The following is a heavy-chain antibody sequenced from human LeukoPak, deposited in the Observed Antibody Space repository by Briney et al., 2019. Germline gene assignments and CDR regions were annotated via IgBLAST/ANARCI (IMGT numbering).Heavy chain of an antibody. D-gene: IGHD4-23*01. CDR1: GFTFSSYA. Sequence: GGSLRLSCAASGFTFSSYAMSWVRQAPGKGLEWVSGISGSGGYTYYADSVEGRFTISRDNSKNTLYLQMNSLRAEETAVYYCAKGMTTVVTAPFDYWGQGTMVTVSS. V-gene: IGHV3-23*01. CDR2: ISGSGGYT. CDR3: AKGMTTVVTAPFDY. J-gene: IGHJ3*01.